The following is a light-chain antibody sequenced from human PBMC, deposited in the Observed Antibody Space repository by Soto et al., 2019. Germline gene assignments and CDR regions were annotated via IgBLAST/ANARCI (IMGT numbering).Light chain of an antibody. Sequence: QSVLTQPRSVSGSPGQSVTISCTGSSSDVGGYNLVSWYQQHPGKAPKLMIYDVSKRPSGVPDRFSGSKSGNTASLTISGLPAEDEADYYCCSYAGSYTWLFGGGTKLTVL. V-gene: IGLV2-11*01. CDR1: SSDVGGYNL. J-gene: IGLJ3*02. CDR3: CSYAGSYTWL. CDR2: DVS.